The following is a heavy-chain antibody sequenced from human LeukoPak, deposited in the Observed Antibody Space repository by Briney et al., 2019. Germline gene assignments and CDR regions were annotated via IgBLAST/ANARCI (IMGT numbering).Heavy chain of an antibody. Sequence: PGGSLRLSGVVSGFSFSTYEMNWVRQAPGKGLEWVSSISVSGGSTYYAGSVKGRFTISRDYSKNTLYLQMSSLRVEDTAVYYCARIAVAGIDDWGQGTLVTVSS. J-gene: IGHJ4*02. CDR3: ARIAVAGIDD. CDR2: ISVSGGST. V-gene: IGHV3-23*01. CDR1: GFSFSTYE. D-gene: IGHD6-19*01.